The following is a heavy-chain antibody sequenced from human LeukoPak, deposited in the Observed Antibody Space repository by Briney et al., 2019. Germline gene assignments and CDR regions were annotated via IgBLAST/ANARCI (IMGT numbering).Heavy chain of an antibody. CDR3: ARPYGYCSGGSCSSGGFDP. J-gene: IGHJ5*02. V-gene: IGHV5-51*01. CDR1: GYSFTSYW. D-gene: IGHD2-15*01. Sequence: GESLKISCKGSGYSFTSYWIGWVRQMPGKGLEWMGIIYPGDSDTRYSPSFQGQVTISADKSISTAYLQWSSLKASDTAMYYCARPYGYCSGGSCSSGGFDPWGQGTLVTVSS. CDR2: IYPGDSDT.